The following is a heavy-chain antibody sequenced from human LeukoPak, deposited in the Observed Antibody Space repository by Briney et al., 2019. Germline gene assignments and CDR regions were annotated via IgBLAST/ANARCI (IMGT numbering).Heavy chain of an antibody. Sequence: PGGSLRLSCAASGFTFSSYAMSWVRQPPGKGLEWIGSIYYSGSTYYNPSLKSRVTISVDTSKNQFSLKLSSVTAADTAVYYCARSWQQLVVVYYYYYMDVWGKGTTVTVSS. CDR1: GFTFSSYA. CDR3: ARSWQQLVVVYYYYYMDV. V-gene: IGHV4-38-2*01. J-gene: IGHJ6*03. CDR2: IYYSGST. D-gene: IGHD6-13*01.